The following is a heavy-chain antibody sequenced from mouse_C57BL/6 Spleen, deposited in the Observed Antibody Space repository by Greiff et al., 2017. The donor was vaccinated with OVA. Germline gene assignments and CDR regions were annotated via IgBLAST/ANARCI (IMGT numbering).Heavy chain of an antibody. CDR1: GYTFTDYY. V-gene: IGHV1-26*01. Sequence: EVQLQQSGPELVKPGASVKISCKASGYTFTDYYMNWVKQSHGKSLEWIGDINPNNGGTSYNQKFKGKATLTVDKSSSTAYMGLRSLTSEDSAVYYCARSSHGYYVDYWGQGTTLTVPS. J-gene: IGHJ2*01. D-gene: IGHD2-2*01. CDR3: ARSSHGYYVDY. CDR2: INPNNGGT.